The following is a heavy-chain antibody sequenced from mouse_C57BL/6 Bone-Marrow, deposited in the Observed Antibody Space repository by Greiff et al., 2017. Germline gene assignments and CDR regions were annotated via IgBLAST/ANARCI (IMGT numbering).Heavy chain of an antibody. D-gene: IGHD1-1*01. CDR1: GYAFTNYL. Sequence: VQLQQSGAELVRPGTSVKVSCKASGYAFTNYLIEWVKQRPGQGLEWIGVINPGSGGTNYNEKFKGKATLTADKSSSTAYMQLSSLTSEDSAVYYCARSDGSSFWYFDVWGKGTTVTVSS. CDR2: INPGSGGT. CDR3: ARSDGSSFWYFDV. J-gene: IGHJ1*03. V-gene: IGHV1-54*01.